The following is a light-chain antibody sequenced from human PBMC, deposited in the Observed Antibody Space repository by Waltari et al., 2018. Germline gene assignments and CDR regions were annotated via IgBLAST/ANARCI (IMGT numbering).Light chain of an antibody. CDR1: QDISVW. J-gene: IGKJ2*01. V-gene: IGKV1D-12*01. CDR2: RAS. CDR3: QQANSFPMYT. Sequence: DIQMTQSPSSVSASVGDRVTITCRASQDISVWLAWYQQKPGQAPKLLIYRASRLQSGVPSRFSGSGSGTDFTLTISSLQPEDFATYYCQQANSFPMYTFGQGTKVEI.